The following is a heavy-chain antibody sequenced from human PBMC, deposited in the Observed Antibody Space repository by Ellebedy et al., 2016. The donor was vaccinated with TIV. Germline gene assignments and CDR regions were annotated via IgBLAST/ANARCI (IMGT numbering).Heavy chain of an antibody. CDR3: ARLGDDSGFIDY. CDR1: GFTLSRHW. V-gene: IGHV3-7*03. D-gene: IGHD3-16*01. Sequence: GESLKISCAASGFTLSRHWMTWVRQAPGKGLEWVASIKQDGGEKHYVDSVKGRLTISRDNAKNLVYLQMNSLRDEDTATYYCARLGDDSGFIDYWGQGSLVIVSS. CDR2: IKQDGGEK. J-gene: IGHJ4*01.